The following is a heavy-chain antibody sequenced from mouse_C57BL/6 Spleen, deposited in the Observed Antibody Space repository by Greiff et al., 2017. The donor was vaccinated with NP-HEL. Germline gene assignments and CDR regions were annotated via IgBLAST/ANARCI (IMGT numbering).Heavy chain of an antibody. D-gene: IGHD1-1*01. CDR3: ARSSTVVDSPIAY. Sequence: EVHLVESGGGLVKPGGSLKLSCAASGFTFSDYGMHWVRQAPEKGLEWVAYISSGSSTIYYADTVKGRFTISRDNAKNTLFLQMTSLMSEDTAMYYCARSSTVVDSPIAYWGQGTLVTVSA. CDR1: GFTFSDYG. V-gene: IGHV5-17*01. CDR2: ISSGSSTI. J-gene: IGHJ3*01.